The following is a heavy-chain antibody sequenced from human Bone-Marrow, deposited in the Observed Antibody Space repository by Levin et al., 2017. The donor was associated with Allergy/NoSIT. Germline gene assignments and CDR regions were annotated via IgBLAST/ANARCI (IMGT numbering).Heavy chain of an antibody. CDR3: AKDVYRDGYNFGVLCFDS. CDR2: VSGSGAYT. D-gene: IGHD5-24*01. CDR1: GFTFSNFA. J-gene: IGHJ4*02. Sequence: PGESLKISCVVSGFTFSNFAMSWVRRAPGKGLEWVSAVSGSGAYTYYADSVEGRFTISRDNSKNTLYLQVSSLRAEDTAVYYCAKDVYRDGYNFGVLCFDSWGQGTQVTVSS. V-gene: IGHV3-23*01.